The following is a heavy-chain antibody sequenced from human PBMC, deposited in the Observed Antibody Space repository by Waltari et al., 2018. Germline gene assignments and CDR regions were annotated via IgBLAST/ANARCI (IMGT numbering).Heavy chain of an antibody. J-gene: IGHJ4*02. CDR3: ARHAYYDSNFDY. D-gene: IGHD3-22*01. Sequence: VQLLESGGGLVQPGGSLRLSCAASGFPFSSYAISWVRQAPGKGLEWIGSIYYSGSTYYNPSLKSRVTISVDTSKNQFSLKLSSVTAADTAVYYCARHAYYDSNFDYWGQGTLVTVSS. CDR2: IYYSGST. CDR1: GFPFSSYAI. V-gene: IGHV4-39*01.